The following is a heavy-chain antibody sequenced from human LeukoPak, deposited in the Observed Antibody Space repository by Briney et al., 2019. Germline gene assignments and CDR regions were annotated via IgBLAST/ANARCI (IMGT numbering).Heavy chain of an antibody. CDR3: AKEPMVRGVDFLRVLDY. CDR1: GFTFSSYA. V-gene: IGHV3-23*01. J-gene: IGHJ4*02. Sequence: TGGSLRLSCAASGFTFSSYAMSRVRQAPGKGLEWVSAISGSGGSTYYADSVKGRFTISRDNSKNTLYLQMNSLRAEDTAVYYCAKEPMVRGVDFLRVLDYWGQGTLVIVSS. CDR2: ISGSGGST. D-gene: IGHD3-10*01.